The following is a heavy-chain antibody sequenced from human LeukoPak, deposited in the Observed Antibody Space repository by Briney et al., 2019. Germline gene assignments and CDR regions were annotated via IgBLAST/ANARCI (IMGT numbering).Heavy chain of an antibody. CDR3: ARDLEAGYCSGGSCSDDY. CDR2: ISSSSSYI. Sequence: RPGGSLRLSCAASGFTFSSYAMSWVRQAPGKGLEWVSSISSSSSYIYYADSVKGRFTISRDNAKNSLYLQMNSLRAEDTAVYYCARDLEAGYCSGGSCSDDYWGQGTLVTVSS. J-gene: IGHJ4*02. D-gene: IGHD2-15*01. CDR1: GFTFSSYA. V-gene: IGHV3-21*01.